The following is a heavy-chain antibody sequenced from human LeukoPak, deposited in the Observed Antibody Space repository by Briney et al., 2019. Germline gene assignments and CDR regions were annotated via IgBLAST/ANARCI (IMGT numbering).Heavy chain of an antibody. CDR3: GRSMSVTWGLYGY. V-gene: IGHV3-23*01. D-gene: IGHD4-17*01. Sequence: GGSLRLSCAASGFPFRRYAMSWVRQAPGKGLEWVSGISGSGGSTYYADSVKGRFTISRDNSKNTLYLQMNSLRAEDTAVYHCGRSMSVTWGLYGYWGQGTLVTVSS. CDR2: ISGSGGST. J-gene: IGHJ4*02. CDR1: GFPFRRYA.